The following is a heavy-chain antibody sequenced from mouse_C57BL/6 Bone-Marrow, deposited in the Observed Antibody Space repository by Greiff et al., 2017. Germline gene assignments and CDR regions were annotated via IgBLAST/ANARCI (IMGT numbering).Heavy chain of an antibody. Sequence: QVHVKQSGAELVKPGASVKLSCKASGYTFTSYWMHWVKQRPGRGLEWIGRIDPNSGGTKYNEKFKSKATLTVDKPSSTAYMQLSSLTSEDSGVYYCARWGDYDVYYAMDYWGQGTSVTVSS. J-gene: IGHJ4*01. V-gene: IGHV1-72*01. D-gene: IGHD2-4*01. CDR2: IDPNSGGT. CDR3: ARWGDYDVYYAMDY. CDR1: GYTFTSYW.